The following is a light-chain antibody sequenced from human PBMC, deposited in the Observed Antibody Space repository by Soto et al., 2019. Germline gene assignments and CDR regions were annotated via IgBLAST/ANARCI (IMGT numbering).Light chain of an antibody. Sequence: EIVLTQSPATLSLSPGERATLSCRASQSVSTYLAWYQQKPGQAPRLLIYDASNRPTGIPGRFSGSGSGTDFTLTISSLEPEDFAVYYCQQRSNWPPRTFGQGTKLEIK. J-gene: IGKJ2*01. V-gene: IGKV3-11*01. CDR3: QQRSNWPPRT. CDR2: DAS. CDR1: QSVSTY.